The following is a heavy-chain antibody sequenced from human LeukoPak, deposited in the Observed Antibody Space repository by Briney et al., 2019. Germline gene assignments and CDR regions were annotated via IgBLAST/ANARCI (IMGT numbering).Heavy chain of an antibody. J-gene: IGHJ1*01. CDR2: IYHSGST. CDR3: ARVSSAAVAGLEYFQH. Sequence: SETLSLTCSVSGGSMSSYYWSWIRQSPGKGLEWSGYIYHSGSTDYNSSLKSRVTISEDTSKKQFSLKVSSVTAADTAVYYCARVSSAAVAGLEYFQHWGQGTLVTVSS. CDR1: GGSMSSYY. V-gene: IGHV4-59*01. D-gene: IGHD6-19*01.